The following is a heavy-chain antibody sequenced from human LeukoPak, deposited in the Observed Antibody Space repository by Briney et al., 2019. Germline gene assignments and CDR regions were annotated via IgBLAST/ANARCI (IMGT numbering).Heavy chain of an antibody. CDR1: GHTFTGYY. V-gene: IGHV1-2*06. Sequence: ASVKVSCKASGHTFTGYYMYWVRQGPGQGVEWMGRINVNSGGTNYAQKFKGRVTMTSDTSISTTYMELSRLRADDTAVYYCARDYSSGWFDYWGQGTLVTVSS. CDR3: ARDYSSGWFDY. J-gene: IGHJ4*02. CDR2: INVNSGGT. D-gene: IGHD6-19*01.